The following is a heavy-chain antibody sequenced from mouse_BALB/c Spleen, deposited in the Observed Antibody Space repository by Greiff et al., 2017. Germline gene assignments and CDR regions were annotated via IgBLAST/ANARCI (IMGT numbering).Heavy chain of an antibody. CDR2: ISSGSSTI. V-gene: IGHV5-17*02. CDR1: GFTFSSFG. Sequence: EVKLVESGGGLVQPGGSRKLSCAASGFTFSSFGMHWVRQAPEKGLEWVAYISSGSSTIYYADTVKGRFTISRDNPKNTLFLQMTSLRSEDTAMYYCARGARAGLTGTDYWGQGTTLTVSS. J-gene: IGHJ2*01. D-gene: IGHD4-1*01. CDR3: ARGARAGLTGTDY.